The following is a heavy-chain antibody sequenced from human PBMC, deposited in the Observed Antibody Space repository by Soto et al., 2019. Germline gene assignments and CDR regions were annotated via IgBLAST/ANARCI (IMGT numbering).Heavy chain of an antibody. CDR1: GGSISSGDYS. J-gene: IGHJ4*02. Sequence: SETLSLTCAVSGGSISSGDYSWSWIRQPPGKGLEWIGYIYHSENTYYNPSLKSRVTISVDRSKNQFSLKLSSVTAADTAVYYCARGPYGYNQGTTFDHWGQGTLVTVSS. CDR2: IYHSENT. V-gene: IGHV4-30-2*01. D-gene: IGHD5-12*01. CDR3: ARGPYGYNQGTTFDH.